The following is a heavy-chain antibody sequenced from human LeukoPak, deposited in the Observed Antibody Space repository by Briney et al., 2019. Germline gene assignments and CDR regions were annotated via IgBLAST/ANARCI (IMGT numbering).Heavy chain of an antibody. D-gene: IGHD1-26*01. CDR1: DGSIGTFY. V-gene: IGHV4-59*08. J-gene: IGHJ3*02. CDR3: ARQHSGTYYFPFDI. CDR2: IYYTGST. Sequence: SETLSLTCSVSDGSIGTFYWSWIRQFPGKGLEWIGYIYYTGSTIYNPSLKSRVAISVDTSKNQFSLRLSSVTAADTAVYYCARQHSGTYYFPFDIWGQGTLVTVSS.